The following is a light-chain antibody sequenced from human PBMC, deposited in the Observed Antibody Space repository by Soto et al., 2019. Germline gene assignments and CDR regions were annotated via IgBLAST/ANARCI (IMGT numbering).Light chain of an antibody. CDR2: DAS. CDR1: QSVSSY. J-gene: IGKJ1*01. Sequence: LVFTHSPDTLSSSARQRSTLSSRASQSVSSYLAWYQQKPGQAPRLLIYDASNRATGIPARFSGSGSGTDFTLTISSLEPEDFASYYCLQDYGDSWTFGQGTKV. V-gene: IGKV3-11*01. CDR3: LQDYGDSWT.